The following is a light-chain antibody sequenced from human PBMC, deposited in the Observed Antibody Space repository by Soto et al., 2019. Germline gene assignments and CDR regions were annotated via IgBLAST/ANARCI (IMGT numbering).Light chain of an antibody. J-gene: IGKJ1*01. CDR2: GAS. CDR1: QSVSNNY. CDR3: QQYGSSGT. V-gene: IGKV3-20*01. Sequence: EIVLPQSPGTLSLSPGARATLSCRASQSVSNNYLAWYQQKPGQAPRLLIYGASNKATGIPERFSGSGSATDFTLTISRLEPEDSAVYYCQQYGSSGTFRQGTKVEIK.